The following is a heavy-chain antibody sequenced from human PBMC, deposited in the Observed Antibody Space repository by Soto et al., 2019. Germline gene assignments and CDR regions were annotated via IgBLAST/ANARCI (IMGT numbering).Heavy chain of an antibody. CDR1: GYTLNTNY. J-gene: IGHJ4*02. CDR3: ARGGHIAVVTASFDY. V-gene: IGHV1-46*02. CDR2: IHPSGGGS. Sequence: ASVKVSCKPSGYTLNTNYLHWVRQAPGQGLEWMGIIHPSGGGSTYAQKFLGRVTMTRDTSTSTVFMELSSLRSADTAVYYCARGGHIAVVTASFDYWGQGTLLTVSS. D-gene: IGHD2-21*02.